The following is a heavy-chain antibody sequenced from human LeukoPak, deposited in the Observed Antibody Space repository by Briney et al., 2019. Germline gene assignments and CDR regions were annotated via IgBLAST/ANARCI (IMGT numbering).Heavy chain of an antibody. V-gene: IGHV3-9*01. CDR3: AKDMFRGLPNGDYGMDV. CDR2: ISWNSDSI. Sequence: SLTLSCAAAGFTFNDYAMQWVRQAPGKGLEGVSVISWNSDSIGYADSVKGRFTISRDNAKNSLYLQMNSLRAEDTALYYCAKDMFRGLPNGDYGMDVWGQGTTVTVSS. CDR1: GFTFNDYA. D-gene: IGHD3-16*01. J-gene: IGHJ6*02.